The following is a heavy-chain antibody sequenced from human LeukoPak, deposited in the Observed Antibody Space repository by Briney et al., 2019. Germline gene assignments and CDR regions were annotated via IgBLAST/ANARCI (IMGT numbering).Heavy chain of an antibody. CDR1: GFTFGSYW. D-gene: IGHD1-26*01. V-gene: IGHV3-7*01. Sequence: GGSLRLSCAASGFTFGSYWMSWVRQAPGKGLEWVANIKRDGSEKYYVDSVKGRFTISRDNAKDSLYLQMNSLRAEDTAVYYCARGTGSLDYWGQGTLVTVSS. CDR2: IKRDGSEK. J-gene: IGHJ4*02. CDR3: ARGTGSLDY.